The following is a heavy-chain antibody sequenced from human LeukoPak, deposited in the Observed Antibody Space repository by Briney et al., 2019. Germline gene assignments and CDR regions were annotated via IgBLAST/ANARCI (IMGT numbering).Heavy chain of an antibody. D-gene: IGHD4-23*01. V-gene: IGHV1-18*01. Sequence: KPGASVKVSCTASGYTFTSYGISWVRQAPGQGLEWMGWISAYNGNTNYAQKLQGRVTMTTDTSTSTAYMELRSLRSDDTAVYYCARDRPYGGNDLYYYYYYMDVWGKGTTVTVSS. CDR1: GYTFTSYG. J-gene: IGHJ6*03. CDR2: ISAYNGNT. CDR3: ARDRPYGGNDLYYYYYYMDV.